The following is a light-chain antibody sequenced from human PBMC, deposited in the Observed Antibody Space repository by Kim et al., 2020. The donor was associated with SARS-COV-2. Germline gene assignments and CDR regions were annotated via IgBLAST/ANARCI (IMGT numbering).Light chain of an antibody. Sequence: GSPGERATLSCRASQSVSSNLAWYQQKPGQAPRLLIYGTSTRATGIPARFSGSGSRTEFTLTISSLQSEDFAIYYCQQYNNWPPYTFGQGTKLEI. CDR3: QQYNNWPPYT. V-gene: IGKV3-15*01. J-gene: IGKJ2*01. CDR1: QSVSSN. CDR2: GTS.